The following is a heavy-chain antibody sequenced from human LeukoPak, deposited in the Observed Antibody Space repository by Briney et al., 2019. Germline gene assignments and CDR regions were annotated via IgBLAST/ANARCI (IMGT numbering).Heavy chain of an antibody. V-gene: IGHV3-64*01. D-gene: IGHD3-22*01. CDR3: ARLSTYRDTSGSLPSDALDI. CDR1: GFSFSTYA. J-gene: IGHJ3*02. CDR2: ISTNGGIT. Sequence: GGSLRLSCAASGFSFSTYALHWVRQAPGKGLEYVSAISTNGGITNYANSVKGRFTISRDNPKNTLYLQLVSLSAEDTAVYYCARLSTYRDTSGSLPSDALDIWGRGTMVTVSS.